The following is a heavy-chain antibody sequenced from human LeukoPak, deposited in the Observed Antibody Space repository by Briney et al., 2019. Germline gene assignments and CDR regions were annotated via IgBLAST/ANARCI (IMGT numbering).Heavy chain of an antibody. V-gene: IGHV3-11*04. CDR3: ARAPALELWSCFDY. D-gene: IGHD5-18*01. CDR1: GFTFSDYY. CDR2: ISSSGSTI. Sequence: PGGSLRLSCAASGFTFSDYYMSWIRQAPGKGLEWVSYISSSGSTIYYADSMKGRFTISRDNAKNSLYLQMNSLRAEDTAVYYCARAPALELWSCFDYWGQGTLVTVSS. J-gene: IGHJ4*02.